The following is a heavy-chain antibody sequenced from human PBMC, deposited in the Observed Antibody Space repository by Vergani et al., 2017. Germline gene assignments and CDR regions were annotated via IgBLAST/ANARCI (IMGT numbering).Heavy chain of an antibody. D-gene: IGHD1-14*01. CDR3: AGDLRLLYNRFDP. CDR1: GFTFSSHS. J-gene: IGHJ5*02. Sequence: EVQLLESGGGLVQPGGSLRLSCAASGFTFSSHSMNWVRQAPGKGLEWVSSISPDSVYIYYADSVKGRFTISRDNVKNSLFLQMSSLRPEDTAVYYCAGDLRLLYNRFDPWGQETLVTVSS. CDR2: ISPDSVYI. V-gene: IGHV3-21*06.